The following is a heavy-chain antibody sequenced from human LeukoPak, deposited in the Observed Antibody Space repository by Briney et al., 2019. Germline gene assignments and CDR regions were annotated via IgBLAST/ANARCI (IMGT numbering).Heavy chain of an antibody. J-gene: IGHJ4*02. CDR2: ISGSGGST. CDR3: ARDLDYDFWSGNGGYFDY. CDR1: GFTFSTYA. Sequence: GGSLRLSCAASGFTFSTYAMSWVRQAPGKGLEWVSLISGSGGSTYYADSVKGRFTISRDNSKNSLYPQMNSLRAEDTAVYYCARDLDYDFWSGNGGYFDYWGQGTLVTVSS. D-gene: IGHD3-3*01. V-gene: IGHV3-23*01.